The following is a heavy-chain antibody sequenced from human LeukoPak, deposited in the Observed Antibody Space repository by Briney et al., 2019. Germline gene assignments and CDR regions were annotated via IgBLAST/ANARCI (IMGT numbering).Heavy chain of an antibody. CDR1: GFTFSSYS. CDR2: INSSSSYI. CDR3: ARAKPKNMVRGLIMRRESRYYFDY. D-gene: IGHD3-10*01. V-gene: IGHV3-21*01. J-gene: IGHJ4*02. Sequence: GGSLRLSCAASGFTFSSYSMNWVRQAPRKGLEWVSSINSSSSYIYYADSVKGRFTISRDNAKNSLYLQMNSLRAEDTAVYYCARAKPKNMVRGLIMRRESRYYFDYWGQGTLVTVSS.